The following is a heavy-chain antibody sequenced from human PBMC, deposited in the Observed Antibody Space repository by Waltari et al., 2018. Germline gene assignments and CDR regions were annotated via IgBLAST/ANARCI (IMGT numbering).Heavy chain of an antibody. V-gene: IGHV3-48*01. D-gene: IGHD3-10*01. J-gene: IGHJ4*02. Sequence: EVQLVESGGGPVQPGGSLRLSCAASGFTFSTYNMNWVRQAPGKGLEWVSYISRDSSIMYYADSVKGRFTISRDNAKNSLYLHMNSLRAEDTAVYYCARDKSGLGYWGQGTLVTVSS. CDR2: ISRDSSIM. CDR3: ARDKSGLGY. CDR1: GFTFSTYN.